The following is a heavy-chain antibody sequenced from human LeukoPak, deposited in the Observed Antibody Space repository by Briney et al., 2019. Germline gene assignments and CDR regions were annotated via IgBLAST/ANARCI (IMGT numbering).Heavy chain of an antibody. J-gene: IGHJ4*02. CDR3: ARERWLQRFDY. CDR1: GFTFSSYS. D-gene: IGHD5-24*01. Sequence: PGGSLRLSCAASGFTFSSYSMNWVRQAPGKGLEWVSYISSSSTIYYADSVKGRFTISRDNAKNSLYLQMNSLRAEDTAVYYCARERWLQRFDYWGQGTLVTVSS. CDR2: ISSSSTI. V-gene: IGHV3-48*04.